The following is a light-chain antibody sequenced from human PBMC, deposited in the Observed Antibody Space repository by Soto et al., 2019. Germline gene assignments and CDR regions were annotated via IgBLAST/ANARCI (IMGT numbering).Light chain of an antibody. J-gene: IGLJ1*01. Sequence: QSVLTQPASVSGSPGQSITISCTGTNSDIGGYDYVSWYQQRPGKAPKLMIYEVRYRPSGVSNRFSGSKSGNAASLTISGLQAEDEADYYCSSFTTSHTYIFGTGTKVTVL. CDR2: EVR. V-gene: IGLV2-14*01. CDR3: SSFTTSHTYI. CDR1: NSDIGGYDY.